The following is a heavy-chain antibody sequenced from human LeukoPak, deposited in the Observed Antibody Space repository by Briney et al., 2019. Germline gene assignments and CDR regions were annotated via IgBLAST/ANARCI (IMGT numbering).Heavy chain of an antibody. CDR2: FCTGETT. J-gene: IGHJ4*02. CDR1: GGSITSSNDF. Sequence: PSETLSLTCAVSGGSITSSNDFWTWIRQPAGKGLEWIGRFCTGETTIYNPSLKSRVTISVDTSNKQFSLNLRSVTAADTAVYYCARGYPFDYWGQGSLVTVSS. D-gene: IGHD1-14*01. V-gene: IGHV4-61*02. CDR3: ARGYPFDY.